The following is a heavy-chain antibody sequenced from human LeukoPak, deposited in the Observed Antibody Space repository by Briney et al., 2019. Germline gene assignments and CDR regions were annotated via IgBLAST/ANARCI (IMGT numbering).Heavy chain of an antibody. V-gene: IGHV3-23*01. Sequence: GGSLRLSCAASGYTFSSYAMSWVRQAPGKGLEWVSTISGSGGSRYYADSVKGRFAISRDNTKNTLYLQMNSLRAEDTAVYYCAKSMEWLLFLSHFDYWGQGTLVTVSS. CDR2: ISGSGGSR. J-gene: IGHJ4*02. CDR3: AKSMEWLLFLSHFDY. CDR1: GYTFSSYA. D-gene: IGHD3-3*01.